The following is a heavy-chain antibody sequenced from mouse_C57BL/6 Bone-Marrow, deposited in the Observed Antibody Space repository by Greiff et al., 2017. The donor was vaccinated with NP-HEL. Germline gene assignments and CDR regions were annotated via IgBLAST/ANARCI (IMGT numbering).Heavy chain of an antibody. Sequence: VQLQQSGPELVKPGASVKISCKASGYSFTGYYMNWVKQSPEKSLEWIGEINPSTGGTTYNQKFKAKATLTVDKSSSTAYMQLKGLTSEDSAVYYCARRTPLGPYWGQGTTLTVSS. D-gene: IGHD3-3*01. CDR2: INPSTGGT. V-gene: IGHV1-42*01. CDR1: GYSFTGYY. CDR3: ARRTPLGPY. J-gene: IGHJ2*01.